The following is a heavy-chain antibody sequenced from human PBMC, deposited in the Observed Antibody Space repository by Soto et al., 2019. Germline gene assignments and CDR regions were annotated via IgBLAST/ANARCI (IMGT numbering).Heavy chain of an antibody. CDR1: GFTFSSYA. CDR2: ISGSGGST. CDR3: AKGAYYYDSSGYPNWFDP. D-gene: IGHD3-22*01. V-gene: IGHV3-23*01. J-gene: IGHJ5*02. Sequence: EVQLLESGGGLVQPGGSLRLSCAASGFTFSSYAMSWVRQAPGKGLEWVSAISGSGGSTYYADSVKGRFTISRDNSKNTLYLQMNSLRAEDTAGYYCAKGAYYYDSSGYPNWFDPWGQGTLVTVSS.